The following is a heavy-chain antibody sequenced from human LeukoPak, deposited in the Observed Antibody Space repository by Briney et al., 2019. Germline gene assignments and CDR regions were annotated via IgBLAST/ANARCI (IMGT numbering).Heavy chain of an antibody. J-gene: IGHJ4*02. V-gene: IGHV4-39*07. CDR2: IYYSGST. Sequence: PSETLSLTCTVSGGSISSSSYYWGWIRQPPGKGLEWIGSIYYSGSTYYNPSLKSRVTISVDTSKNQFSLKLSSVTAADTAVYYCASTYYYDSSGYYDYWGQGTLVTVSS. CDR1: GGSISSSSYY. CDR3: ASTYYYDSSGYYDY. D-gene: IGHD3-22*01.